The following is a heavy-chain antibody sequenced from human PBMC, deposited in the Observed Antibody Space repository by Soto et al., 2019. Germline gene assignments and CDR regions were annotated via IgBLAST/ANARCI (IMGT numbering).Heavy chain of an antibody. CDR1: GGSVSSGSYY. CDR2: IYYSGST. J-gene: IGHJ4*02. D-gene: IGHD5-12*01. V-gene: IGHV4-61*01. Sequence: QVQLQESGPGLVKPSETLSLTCTVSGGSVSSGSYYWSWIRQPPGKGLEWSGYIYYSGSTNYNPSLKSRVTIPVDKSKDQFTLKLSAVTAADTAVYYWPSGEWLQGDYWGQGTLVTVSS. CDR3: PSGEWLQGDY.